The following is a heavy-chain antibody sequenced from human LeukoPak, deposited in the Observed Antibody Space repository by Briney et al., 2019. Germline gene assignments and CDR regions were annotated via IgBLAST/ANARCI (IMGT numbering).Heavy chain of an antibody. CDR1: SGSISSYY. V-gene: IGHV4-59*01. J-gene: IGHJ6*03. CDR3: ARTTEGGYTYDYFYYYYMDV. CDR2: IYYSGST. Sequence: ASETLSLTCTVSSGSISSYYWSWIRQPPGKGLEWIGYIYYSGSTNYNPSLKSRVTILVDTSKNQFSLKLSSVTAADTAVYYCARTTEGGYTYDYFYYYYMDVWGKGTTVTISS. D-gene: IGHD5-18*01.